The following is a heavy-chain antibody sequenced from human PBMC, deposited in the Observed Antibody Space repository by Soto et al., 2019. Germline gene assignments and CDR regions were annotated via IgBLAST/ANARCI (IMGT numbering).Heavy chain of an antibody. Sequence: ASVKVSCKASGGTFSSYAISWVRQAPGQGLEWMGGIIPIFGTANYAQKFQGRVTITADESTSTAYMELSSLRSEDTDVYYCARVTGSRPGYYYYGKDVWGQGTTVTVSS. J-gene: IGHJ6*02. CDR2: IIPIFGTA. CDR1: GGTFSSYA. V-gene: IGHV1-69*13. CDR3: ARVTGSRPGYYYYGKDV.